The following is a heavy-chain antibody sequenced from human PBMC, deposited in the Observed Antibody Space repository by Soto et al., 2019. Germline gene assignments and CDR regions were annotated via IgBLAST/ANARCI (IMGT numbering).Heavy chain of an antibody. CDR1: GGSFGGYY. CDR3: ARGWEVVVATSWAFDP. V-gene: IGHV4-34*01. CDR2: INHSGST. D-gene: IGHD2-15*01. J-gene: IGHJ5*02. Sequence: QVQLQQWGAGLLKPSETLSLTCAVYGGSFGGYYWSWIRQPPGKGLEWIGEINHSGSTNYNPSLKSRVTISVDTYKNQFSLKLSSVTAADTAVYYCARGWEVVVATSWAFDPWGQGTLVTVSS.